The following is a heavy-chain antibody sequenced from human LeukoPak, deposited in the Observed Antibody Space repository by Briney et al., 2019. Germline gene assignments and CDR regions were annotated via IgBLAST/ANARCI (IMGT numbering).Heavy chain of an antibody. CDR3: ARVKYSSTWFDP. D-gene: IGHD6-13*01. V-gene: IGHV4-39*01. CDR1: GGSNSTTSYY. CDR2: IFYTGST. Sequence: PSETLSLTCAVSGGSNSTTSYYWGWIRQPPGKGLEWIGSIFYTGSTYYNPSLTSRVSIFVDTSKNQFSLKLNSVTAADMAVYYCARVKYSSTWFDPWGQGILVTVSS. J-gene: IGHJ5*02.